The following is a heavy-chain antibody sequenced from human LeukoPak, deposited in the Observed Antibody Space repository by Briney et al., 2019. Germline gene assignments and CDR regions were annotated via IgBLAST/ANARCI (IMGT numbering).Heavy chain of an antibody. CDR3: TTGIGGN. Sequence: PGGSLRLSCAASGFTFSHTWMSWVRQAPGKGLEWVGRIKNKIEGGTTEYAAPVKGRFTISRDDSRNTLYLQMNSLKTEDTAVYYCTTGIGGNWGQGTLVTVSS. V-gene: IGHV3-15*01. D-gene: IGHD3-10*01. CDR1: GFTFSHTW. CDR2: IKNKIEGGTT. J-gene: IGHJ4*02.